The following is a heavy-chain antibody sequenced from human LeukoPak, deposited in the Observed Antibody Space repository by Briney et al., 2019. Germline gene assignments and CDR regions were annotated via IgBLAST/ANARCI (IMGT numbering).Heavy chain of an antibody. CDR1: GFTFSSYA. Sequence: PGGSLRLSCAASGFTFSSYAMHWVRQAPGKGLEWVAVISYDGSNKYYADSVKGRFTISRDNSKNTLYLQMNSLRAEDTAVYYCARSIVVVPAAMLDYGMDVWGKGPRSPSPQ. V-gene: IGHV3-30-3*01. CDR2: ISYDGSNK. D-gene: IGHD2-2*01. CDR3: ARSIVVVPAAMLDYGMDV. J-gene: IGHJ6*01.